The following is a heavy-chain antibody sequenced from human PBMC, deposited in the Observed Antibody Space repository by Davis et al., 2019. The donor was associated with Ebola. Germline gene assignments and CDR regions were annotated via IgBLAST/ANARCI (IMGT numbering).Heavy chain of an antibody. CDR2: IWYDGGNK. D-gene: IGHD6-19*01. V-gene: IGHV3-33*01. J-gene: IGHJ4*02. CDR1: GFTFSSYG. CDR3: ARERMYSSGWYFDY. Sequence: GESLKISCAASGFTFSSYGMHWVRQAPGKGLEWVAVIWYDGGNKYYADSVKGRFTISRDNSKNTLYLQMNSLRAEDTAVYYCARERMYSSGWYFDYWGQGTLVTVSS.